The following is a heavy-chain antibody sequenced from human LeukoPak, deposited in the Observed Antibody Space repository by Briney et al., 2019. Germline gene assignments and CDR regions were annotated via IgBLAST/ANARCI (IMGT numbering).Heavy chain of an antibody. Sequence: ASVKVSCKASGYTFTSYGISWVRQAPGQGLEWMGWISAYNGNTNYAQKLQGRVTMTTDTSTSTAYMELRSLRSDDTAVYYCARVLWEQLERRGAFDIWGQGTMVTVSS. CDR2: ISAYNGNT. CDR3: ARVLWEQLERRGAFDI. CDR1: GYTFTSYG. D-gene: IGHD1-1*01. V-gene: IGHV1-18*01. J-gene: IGHJ3*02.